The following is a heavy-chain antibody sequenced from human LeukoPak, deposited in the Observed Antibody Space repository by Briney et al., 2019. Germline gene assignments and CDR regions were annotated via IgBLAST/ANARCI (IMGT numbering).Heavy chain of an antibody. J-gene: IGHJ3*02. Sequence: QPGRSLRLSCAASGFTFSTYGMHWVRQAPRKGLEWVAVISYDGRNTYYADSVRGRFTISRDNSKNSLYLQMNSLRTEDTALYYRAKDIIRNGYNYRVDAFDIWGQGTMVTVSS. V-gene: IGHV3-30*18. CDR1: GFTFSTYG. CDR2: ISYDGRNT. CDR3: AKDIIRNGYNYRVDAFDI. D-gene: IGHD1-1*01.